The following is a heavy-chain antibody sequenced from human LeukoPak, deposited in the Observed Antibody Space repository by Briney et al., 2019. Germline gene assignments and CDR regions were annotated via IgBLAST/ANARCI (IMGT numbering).Heavy chain of an antibody. CDR1: GFTFSSYA. D-gene: IGHD3-22*01. Sequence: GSLRLSCAASGFTFSSYAMSWVRQAPGKGLEWVSAISGSGGSADYADSVKGRFTISRDNSKNTLYLQMNSLRAEDTALYYCAKEGTSSGSRWGYYYGMDVWGQGTTVTVSS. J-gene: IGHJ6*02. CDR3: AKEGTSSGSRWGYYYGMDV. V-gene: IGHV3-23*01. CDR2: ISGSGGSA.